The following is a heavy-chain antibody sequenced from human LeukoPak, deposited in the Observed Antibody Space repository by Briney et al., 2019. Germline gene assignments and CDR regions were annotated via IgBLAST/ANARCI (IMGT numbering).Heavy chain of an antibody. CDR3: AHIPWPDAFDI. J-gene: IGHJ3*02. CDR2: TSWAADK. CDR1: GSSLSTSGLG. Sequence: ETGPTLVKPTQTLTLTCTFSGSSLSTSGLGVGWIRQPPGKALEWLALTSWAADKRYTPSLKSRLTNTKDTSKNQVVLTMTNMDPVDTATYYCAHIPWPDAFDIWGQGTMVTVSS. V-gene: IGHV2-5*02.